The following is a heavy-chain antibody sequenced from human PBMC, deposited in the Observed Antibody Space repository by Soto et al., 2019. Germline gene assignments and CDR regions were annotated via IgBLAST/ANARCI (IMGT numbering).Heavy chain of an antibody. Sequence: SETLSLTCTVSGDSISSSHYYWGWIRQPPGKGMEWIGNIYYIGTTYYNPSLRSRITTSVDTSKNQFSLKLSSVTSADTAVYYCARPIIDSYVGAFDNWGQGTMVAVSS. V-gene: IGHV4-39*01. D-gene: IGHD1-26*01. CDR2: IYYIGTT. CDR3: ARPIIDSYVGAFDN. CDR1: GDSISSSHYY. J-gene: IGHJ3*02.